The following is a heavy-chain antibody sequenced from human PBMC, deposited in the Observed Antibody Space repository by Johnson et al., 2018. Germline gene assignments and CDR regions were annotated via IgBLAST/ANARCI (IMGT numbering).Heavy chain of an antibody. V-gene: IGHV3-23*04. Sequence: VQLVQSGGGLVQPGGSLRLSCAASGFTFSSYAMSWVRQAPGKGLEWVSAISGSGGSTYYADSVKARFTISRDNSKNTLCLQMNSLRAEDTAVYYCAKGWSTVTTVPYGMDVWGQGTTVTVSS. J-gene: IGHJ6*02. D-gene: IGHD4-17*01. CDR3: AKGWSTVTTVPYGMDV. CDR2: ISGSGGST. CDR1: GFTFSSYA.